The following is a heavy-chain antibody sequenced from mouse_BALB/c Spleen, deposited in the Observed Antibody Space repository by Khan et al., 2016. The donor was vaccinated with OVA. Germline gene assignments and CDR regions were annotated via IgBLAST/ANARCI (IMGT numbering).Heavy chain of an antibody. V-gene: IGHV3-2*02. Sequence: VQLKQSGPGLVKPSQSLSLTCTVTGYSITSDYAWNWIRQFPGNKLEWMGYISYSGSTSYNPSLKSRISITRDTSKNQFFLQLNSVTTEDTATYYCVRTARIKYWGQGTTLTVSS. CDR3: VRTARIKY. J-gene: IGHJ2*01. D-gene: IGHD1-2*01. CDR2: ISYSGST. CDR1: GYSITSDYA.